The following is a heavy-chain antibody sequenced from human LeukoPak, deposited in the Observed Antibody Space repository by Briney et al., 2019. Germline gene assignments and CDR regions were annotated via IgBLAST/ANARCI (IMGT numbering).Heavy chain of an antibody. Sequence: VASVKVSCKASGYTFTSYYMHWVRQAPGQGLEWMGIINPSGGSTSYAQKFQGRVTMTRDTSTSTVYMELSSLRSEDTAVYYCARVREGYYGSGSYYNGFDYWGQGTLVTVSS. V-gene: IGHV1-46*01. CDR2: INPSGGST. CDR3: ARVREGYYGSGSYYNGFDY. CDR1: GYTFTSYY. J-gene: IGHJ4*02. D-gene: IGHD3-10*01.